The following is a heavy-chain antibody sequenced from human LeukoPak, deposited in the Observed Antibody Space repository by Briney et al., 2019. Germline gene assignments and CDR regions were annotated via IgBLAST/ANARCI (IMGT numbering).Heavy chain of an antibody. CDR1: GSTLSGYG. Sequence: PGGSLRLSCAASGSTLSGYGMHWVRQAPGKGLDWVSFISSSGSTADYADSVKGRFTISRDNGKNSLYLQMNSLRAEDTAIYYCARGTFSMYSSGCYVEDWGQGTLVTVSS. CDR2: ISSSGSTA. J-gene: IGHJ4*02. CDR3: ARGTFSMYSSGCYVED. D-gene: IGHD6-19*01. V-gene: IGHV3-48*04.